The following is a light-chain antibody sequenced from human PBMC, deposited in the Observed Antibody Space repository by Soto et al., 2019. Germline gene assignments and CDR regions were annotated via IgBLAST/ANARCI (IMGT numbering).Light chain of an antibody. CDR3: SSYTSSSTVV. CDR2: EVI. CDR1: SSDVGGYNY. J-gene: IGLJ2*01. V-gene: IGLV2-14*01. Sequence: QSVLTQPASVSGSPGQSITISCTGTSSDVGGYNYVSWYQQHPGKAPKLMIYEVINRPSGVSNRFSGSKSGNTASLTISGLKAEDEADYYCSSYTSSSTVVFGGGTKVTVL.